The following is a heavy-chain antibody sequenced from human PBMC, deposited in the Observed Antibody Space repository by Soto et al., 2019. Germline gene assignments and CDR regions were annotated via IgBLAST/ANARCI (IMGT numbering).Heavy chain of an antibody. D-gene: IGHD2-15*01. V-gene: IGHV3-21*01. J-gene: IGHJ6*02. CDR2: IRGFSPYT. CDR3: ARDRGYDAHDYYYNAMDV. Sequence: GGSLRLSCVASGFTFRTYTMNWVRQDPGKGLEWVSGIRGFSPYTFYSESVKGRFTISRDNAKNSLYLQMNSLRAEDTAVYYCARDRGYDAHDYYYNAMDVWGQGTTVTVSS. CDR1: GFTFRTYT.